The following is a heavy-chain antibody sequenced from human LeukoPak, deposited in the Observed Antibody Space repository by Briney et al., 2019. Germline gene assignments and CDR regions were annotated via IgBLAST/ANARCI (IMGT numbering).Heavy chain of an antibody. J-gene: IGHJ5*02. V-gene: IGHV3-23*01. Sequence: PGGSLRLSCAASGFTFSSYSMNWVRQAPGKGLEWVSSMSVSGNGIYYADSVRGRFTVSRDNSKSTLFLQMDNLRAEDTAIYYCAKGRYSGSYSWFDPWGQGTLVTVSS. CDR2: MSVSGNGI. CDR3: AKGRYSGSYSWFDP. D-gene: IGHD1-26*01. CDR1: GFTFSSYS.